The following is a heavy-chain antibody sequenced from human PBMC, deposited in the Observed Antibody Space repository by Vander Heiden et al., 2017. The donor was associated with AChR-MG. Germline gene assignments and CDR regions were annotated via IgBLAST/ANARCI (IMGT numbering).Heavy chain of an antibody. CDR3: AKDKGRWVTTCAFDI. CDR1: GFTFSSYA. Sequence: EVQLLESGGGLVQPGGSLRLSCAASGFTFSSYAMSWVRQAPGKGLEWVSAISGSGGSTYYADSVKCRFTISRDNSKNTLYMQMNSLRAEDTAVYYCAKDKGRWVTTCAFDIWGQGTMVTVSS. D-gene: IGHD4-17*01. J-gene: IGHJ3*02. CDR2: ISGSGGST. V-gene: IGHV3-23*01.